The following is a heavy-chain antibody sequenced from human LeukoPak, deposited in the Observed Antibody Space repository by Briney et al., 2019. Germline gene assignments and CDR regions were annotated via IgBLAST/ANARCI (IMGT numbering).Heavy chain of an antibody. CDR2: ISSSSSYI. J-gene: IGHJ4*02. CDR1: GFTFSSYS. CDR3: ARRGDGYCSSTSCYEGCYFDY. Sequence: GGSLRLSCAASGFTFSSYSMNWVRQAPGKGLEWVSSISSSSSYIYYADSVKGRFTISRDNAKNSLYLQKNSLRAEDTAVYYCARRGDGYCSSTSCYEGCYFDYWGQGTLVTVSS. D-gene: IGHD2-2*03. V-gene: IGHV3-21*01.